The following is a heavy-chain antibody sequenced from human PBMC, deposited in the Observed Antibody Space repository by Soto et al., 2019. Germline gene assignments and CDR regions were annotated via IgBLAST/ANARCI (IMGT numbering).Heavy chain of an antibody. CDR3: ESGGIEVH. CDR2: INSDGSST. D-gene: IGHD6-19*01. V-gene: IGHV3-74*01. CDR1: GFTFSNNW. J-gene: IGHJ4*02. Sequence: GGSLRLSCAASGFTFSNNWMHWVRQAPGKGPVWVSRINSDGSSTYYADSVKGRFTISRDNAKNTLYLQMNSLRADDTAVYYCESGGIEVHWGQGTLVTVSS.